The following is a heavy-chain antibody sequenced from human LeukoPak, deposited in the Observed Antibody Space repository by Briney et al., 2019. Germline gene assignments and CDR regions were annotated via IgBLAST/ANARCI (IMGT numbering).Heavy chain of an antibody. CDR3: QKTAYEIRGDFDY. CDR2: IYPGDSDT. CDR1: RYSFTSYW. Sequence: GEFMKISCKGSRYSFTSYWIGCVRHMPGKVVEWSGIIYPGDSDTRYSPCFQGQVTISADKSISTAYLQWSSLKASDTALYFKQKTAYEIRGDFDYWGQGTLVTVSS. J-gene: IGHJ4*02. D-gene: IGHD3-10*01. V-gene: IGHV5-51*01.